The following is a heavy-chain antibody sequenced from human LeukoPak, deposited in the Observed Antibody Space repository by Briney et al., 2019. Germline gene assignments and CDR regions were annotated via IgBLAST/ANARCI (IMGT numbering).Heavy chain of an antibody. CDR1: GFTFIDYA. Sequence: GGSLRLSCAASGFTFIDYAMSWAPQAPGKGLEWVSTYSSGCGRTYYADSVKGRFNISRDNSKNTLYLQMNNLRADDSALYYCAKDFPVSTKYSFDNWGLGTLVTVSS. J-gene: IGHJ4*02. V-gene: IGHV3-23*01. D-gene: IGHD1-1*01. CDR3: AKDFPVSTKYSFDN. CDR2: YSSGCGRT.